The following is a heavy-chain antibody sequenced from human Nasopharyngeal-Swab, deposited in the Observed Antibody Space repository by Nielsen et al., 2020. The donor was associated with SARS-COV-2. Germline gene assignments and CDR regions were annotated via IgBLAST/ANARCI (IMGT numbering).Heavy chain of an antibody. D-gene: IGHD2-21*01. Sequence: SVKVSCRASGGTFNTHAINWVRRAPGQGLEWLGRINPILGIADNAQKFQDRVTIIVDKSTSTAYMELRSLTSEDTAVYYCARIHFVVGRGYFTGLDVWGQGTSVTVSS. CDR3: ARIHFVVGRGYFTGLDV. CDR2: INPILGIA. V-gene: IGHV1-69*04. CDR1: GGTFNTHA. J-gene: IGHJ6*02.